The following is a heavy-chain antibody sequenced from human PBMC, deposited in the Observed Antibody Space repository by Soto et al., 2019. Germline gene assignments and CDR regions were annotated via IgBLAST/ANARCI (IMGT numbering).Heavy chain of an antibody. CDR2: VYYSGIT. CDR3: GRLEGRATISYYFDY. V-gene: IGHV4-39*01. J-gene: IGHJ4*02. Sequence: PSGSLRLTCADAGSADRSSSCIWDWDRPPTGKGLEWIGSVYYSGITYYNPSLESRVTISVDKSKTQVSLKLMSLSPADTAVYYCGRLEGRATISYYFDYWGQGALVTVSS. CDR1: GSADRSSSCI.